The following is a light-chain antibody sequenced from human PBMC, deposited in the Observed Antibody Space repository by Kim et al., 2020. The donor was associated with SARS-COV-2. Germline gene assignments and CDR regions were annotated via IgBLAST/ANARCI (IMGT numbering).Light chain of an antibody. Sequence: SPGERATPSCRASQSVTSNLAWYQQRPGQAPRLLIYGASIRATGIPDRFSGSGSGTEFTLTISSLQPEDFALYYCQQYNRWPPYIFGQGTKLEI. CDR3: QQYNRWPPYI. CDR1: QSVTSN. CDR2: GAS. J-gene: IGKJ2*01. V-gene: IGKV3-15*01.